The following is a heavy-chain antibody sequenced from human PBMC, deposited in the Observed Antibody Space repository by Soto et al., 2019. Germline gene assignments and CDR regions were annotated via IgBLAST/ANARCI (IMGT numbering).Heavy chain of an antibody. Sequence: SETLSLTCTVSGGSISSGGYYWSWIRQHPGKGLEWIGYIYYSGSTYYNPSLKSRVTISVDTSKNQFSLKLSSVTAADTAVYYCARAFPLYDFWSGSDRGFDPWGQGTLVTVS. J-gene: IGHJ5*02. V-gene: IGHV4-31*03. CDR2: IYYSGST. CDR1: GGSISSGGYY. CDR3: ARAFPLYDFWSGSDRGFDP. D-gene: IGHD3-3*01.